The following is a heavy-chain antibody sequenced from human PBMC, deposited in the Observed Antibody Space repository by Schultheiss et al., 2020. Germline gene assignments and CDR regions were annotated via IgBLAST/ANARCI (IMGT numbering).Heavy chain of an antibody. CDR3: ARADYYDSSGLKTAYGMDV. V-gene: IGHV1-18*01. Sequence: GGSLRLSCKASGYTFTSYGISWVRQAPGQGLEWMGWISAYNGNTNYAQKLQGRVTMTTDTSTSTAYMELRSLRSDDTAVYYCARADYYDSSGLKTAYGMDVWAKGPRSPSP. CDR1: GYTFTSYG. D-gene: IGHD3-22*01. J-gene: IGHJ6*02. CDR2: ISAYNGNT.